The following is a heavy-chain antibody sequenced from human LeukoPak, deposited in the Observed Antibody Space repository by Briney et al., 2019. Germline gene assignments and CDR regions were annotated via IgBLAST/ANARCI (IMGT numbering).Heavy chain of an antibody. CDR2: VSSGSSYI. D-gene: IGHD5-18*01. V-gene: IGHV3-21*01. J-gene: IGHJ4*02. CDR1: GFTFSSYS. CDR3: ARVYTAMIDY. Sequence: PGGSLRLSCAASGFTFSSYSTNWVRQAPGKGLEWVSSVSSGSSYISYADSVKGRFTISRDNAKNSLYLQMNSLRAEDTAVYYCARVYTAMIDYWGQGTLVTVSS.